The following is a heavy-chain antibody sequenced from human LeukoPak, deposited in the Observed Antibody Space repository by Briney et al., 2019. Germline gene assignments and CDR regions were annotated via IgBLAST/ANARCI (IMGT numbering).Heavy chain of an antibody. CDR2: IYYSGST. J-gene: IGHJ6*03. CDR3: ARSLGGGAARAYYYYYYMDV. CDR1: GGSISSYY. V-gene: IGHV4-59*01. D-gene: IGHD6-6*01. Sequence: SETLSLTCTVSGGSISSYYWSWIRQPPGKGLEWIGYIYYSGSTNYNPSLKSRVTISVDTSKNQFSLKLSSVTAADTAVYYCARSLGGGAARAYYYYYYMDVWGKGTTVTVSS.